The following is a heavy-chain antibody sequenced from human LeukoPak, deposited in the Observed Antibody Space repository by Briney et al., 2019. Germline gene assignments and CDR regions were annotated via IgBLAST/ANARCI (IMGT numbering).Heavy chain of an antibody. CDR1: DVSLRPGAEG. V-gene: IGHV2-5*02. D-gene: IGHD3-22*01. CDR2: IYWDDDK. Sequence: SGAPETILSHPLIHLWTLSDVSLRPGAEGVGLHHEPPEKAMEFLTLIYWDDDKRYSQSLKSRLTITKDTSKIQVVLTVTNMDPVDTATYYFAHRGGFDSSGHYFAYWGQGTLVAVSS. J-gene: IGHJ4*02. CDR3: AHRGGFDSSGHYFAY.